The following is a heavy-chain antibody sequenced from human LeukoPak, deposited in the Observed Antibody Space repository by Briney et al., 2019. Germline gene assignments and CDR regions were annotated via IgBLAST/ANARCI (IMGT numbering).Heavy chain of an antibody. CDR3: ARRRGYSYGSNCFDP. J-gene: IGHJ5*02. D-gene: IGHD5-18*01. CDR2: INHSGST. V-gene: IGHV4-34*01. CDR1: GGSFSGYY. Sequence: SETLSLTCAVYGGSFSGYYWSWIRQPPGKGLEWIGEINHSGSTNYNPSLKSRVTISVDTSKNQFSLKLSSVTAADTAVYYCARRRGYSYGSNCFDPWGQGTLVTVSS.